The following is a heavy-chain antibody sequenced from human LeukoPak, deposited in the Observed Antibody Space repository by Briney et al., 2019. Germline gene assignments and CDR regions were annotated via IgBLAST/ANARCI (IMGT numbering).Heavy chain of an antibody. Sequence: ASVKVSCKASGYTFTGYYMHWVRQAPGQGLEWMGWINPNSGGTNYAQKFQGRVTMTRDTSIGTAYMELSRLRSDDTAVYYCARGRYCSGGSCRNWFDPWGQGTLVTVSS. CDR3: ARGRYCSGGSCRNWFDP. J-gene: IGHJ5*02. CDR2: INPNSGGT. V-gene: IGHV1-2*02. D-gene: IGHD2-15*01. CDR1: GYTFTGYY.